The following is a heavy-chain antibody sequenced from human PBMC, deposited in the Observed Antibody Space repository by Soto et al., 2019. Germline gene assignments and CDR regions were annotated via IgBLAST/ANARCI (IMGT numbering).Heavy chain of an antibody. D-gene: IGHD6-19*01. CDR2: IYYSGST. Sequence: QVQLQESGPGLVKPSQTLSLTCTVSGGSISSGGYYWSWIRQHPGKGLEWIGYIYYSGSTYYNPSLKSRVTISVDTSKNQFSLKLSSVTAADTAVYYCAATPQYSSGWNDAFDIWGQGTMVTVSS. CDR3: AATPQYSSGWNDAFDI. J-gene: IGHJ3*02. CDR1: GGSISSGGYY. V-gene: IGHV4-31*03.